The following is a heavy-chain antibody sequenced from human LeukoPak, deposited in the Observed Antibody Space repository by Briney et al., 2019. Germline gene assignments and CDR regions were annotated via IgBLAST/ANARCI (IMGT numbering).Heavy chain of an antibody. CDR1: GFTFSSHW. CDR3: ARGVGCSSTSCYEVYYYGMDV. D-gene: IGHD2-2*01. V-gene: IGHV3-7*04. J-gene: IGHJ6*04. CDR2: IKQDGSVI. Sequence: GGSLRLSCAASGFTFSSHWMTWVRQAPGKGLEFMANIKQDGSVINYVDSVRGRFTISRDNAKNSLYLHMNSLRAEDTAVYYCARGVGCSSTSCYEVYYYGMDVWGKGTTVTVSS.